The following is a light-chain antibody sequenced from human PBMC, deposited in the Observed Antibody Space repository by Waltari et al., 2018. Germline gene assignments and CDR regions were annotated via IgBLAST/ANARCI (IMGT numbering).Light chain of an antibody. CDR2: GAS. CDR3: QQCGSSPWT. V-gene: IGKV3-20*01. J-gene: IGKJ1*01. CDR1: QFVSSSY. Sequence: DIVLTQSPGTLSLSPGERATPPVRASQFVSSSYLAWYQQNPGQAPRLLIYGASIRATGIPDRFSGSGSGTDFTLTISRLEPEDFAVYYCQQCGSSPWTFGQGTKVEIK.